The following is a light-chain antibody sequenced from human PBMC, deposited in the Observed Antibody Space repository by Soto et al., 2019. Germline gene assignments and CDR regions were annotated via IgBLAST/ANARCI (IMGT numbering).Light chain of an antibody. Sequence: EIVWTQSPGTLSLSPGERATLSCRASQSVSSSFFVWDQQKPGQAPRLLMYGASNRATGVPNRFSDSGSGTDFNLTISRLESEDFAVYYCQQFGSWVTFGQGTRLEI. J-gene: IGKJ5*01. CDR1: QSVSSSF. CDR2: GAS. V-gene: IGKV3-20*01. CDR3: QQFGSWVT.